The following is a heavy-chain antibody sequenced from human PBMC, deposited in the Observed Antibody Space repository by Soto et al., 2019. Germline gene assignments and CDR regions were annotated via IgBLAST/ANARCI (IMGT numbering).Heavy chain of an antibody. V-gene: IGHV1-46*03. Sequence: ASVKVSCKASGYTFTSYYMHWVRQAPGQGLEWMGIINPSGGSTSYAQKFQGRVTMTRDTSTSTVYMELSSLRSEDTAVYYCARAHMYYGFWSGYYVPCYYMDVWGKGTTVTVSS. J-gene: IGHJ6*03. CDR2: INPSGGST. CDR3: ARAHMYYGFWSGYYVPCYYMDV. D-gene: IGHD3-3*01. CDR1: GYTFTSYY.